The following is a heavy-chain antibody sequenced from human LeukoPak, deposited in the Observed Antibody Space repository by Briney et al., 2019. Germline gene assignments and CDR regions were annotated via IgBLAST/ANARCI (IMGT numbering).Heavy chain of an antibody. CDR3: ARIFLGGYYYFDF. CDR1: GFSLTTSGVC. J-gene: IGHJ4*02. D-gene: IGHD3-22*01. V-gene: IGHV2-70*11. CDR2: IDWDDDK. Sequence: SGPALVKPTQTLTLTCTFSGFSLTTSGVCVSWIRQPPGKALQWLARIDWDDDKYYSTSLKTRLTISKATSKNQVVLTMTNMDPVDTATYYCARIFLGGYYYFDFWGQGTLVTVSS.